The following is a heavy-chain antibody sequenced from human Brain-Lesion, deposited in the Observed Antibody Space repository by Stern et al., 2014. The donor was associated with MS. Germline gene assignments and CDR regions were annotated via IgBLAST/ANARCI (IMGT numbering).Heavy chain of an antibody. D-gene: IGHD2-15*01. Sequence: QVQLVQSGPGLVKPSETLSLTCTVAGGSVSSTSYAWAWIRQPPGKGLEWIGTIYYSGNTYYRPSLKSRLTISLATPKNQFSRQWSSVTAADTAVYYCAGEEDIRYCSGGSCTGNWFDPWGQGTLVTVSS. CDR3: AGEEDIRYCSGGSCTGNWFDP. CDR2: IYYSGNT. V-gene: IGHV4-39*01. CDR1: GGSVSSTSYA. J-gene: IGHJ5*02.